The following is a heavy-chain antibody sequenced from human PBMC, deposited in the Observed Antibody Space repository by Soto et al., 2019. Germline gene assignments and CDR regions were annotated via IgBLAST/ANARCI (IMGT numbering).Heavy chain of an antibody. CDR1: GFTFSAYW. Sequence: VQLVESGGTLVQPGESLRLSCEASGFTFSAYWMSWVRQAPGKGLEWVANIKKDGSEKYYVDSVKGRFIVSRDNAKNSLYLQMNSLRAEDTAVYYCARDGIGGDWNTDFWGQGTLVTVSS. CDR3: ARDGIGGDWNTDF. CDR2: IKKDGSEK. D-gene: IGHD2-21*02. V-gene: IGHV3-7*01. J-gene: IGHJ4*02.